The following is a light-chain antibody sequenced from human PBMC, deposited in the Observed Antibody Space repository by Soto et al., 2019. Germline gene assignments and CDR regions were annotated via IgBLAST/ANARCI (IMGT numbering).Light chain of an antibody. CDR2: GAS. CDR3: QQLKSYPIT. J-gene: IGKJ5*01. Sequence: DIQLTQSPSFLSASVGDRVTITCRASQGVSSYLAWCQQKPGKAPKLLIYGASILQSGVPSRFSGSGSGTEFTLTISSLQPEDFATYYCQQLKSYPITFGQGTRLEIK. V-gene: IGKV1-9*01. CDR1: QGVSSY.